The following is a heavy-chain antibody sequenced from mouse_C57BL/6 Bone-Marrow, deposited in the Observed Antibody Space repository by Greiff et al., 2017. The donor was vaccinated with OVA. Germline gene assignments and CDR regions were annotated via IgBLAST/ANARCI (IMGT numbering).Heavy chain of an antibody. CDR1: GYTFTDYY. J-gene: IGHJ4*01. Sequence: EVQLQQSGPELVKPGASVKISCKASGYTFTDYYMNWVKQSHGKSLEWIGDINPNNGGTSYNQKFKGKATLTVDKSSSTAYMELRSLTSEDSAVYYCARWGLRYAMDDWGQGTSVTVSS. CDR2: INPNNGGT. V-gene: IGHV1-26*01. CDR3: ARWGLRYAMDD. D-gene: IGHD1-1*01.